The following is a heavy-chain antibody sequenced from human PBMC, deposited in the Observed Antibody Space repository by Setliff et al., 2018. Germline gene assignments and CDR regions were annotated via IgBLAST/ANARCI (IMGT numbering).Heavy chain of an antibody. V-gene: IGHV4-31*02. J-gene: IGHJ4*02. CDR1: GSSISSGGYY. D-gene: IGHD3-16*02. Sequence: PSETLSLTCTVSGSSISSGGYYWSWIRQHPGKGLEWIGYIYYSGSTYYNPSLKSRVTISVDTSKNQFSLKLSSVTAADTAVYYCARDNNPGYRGYWGRFDYWGQGTLVTVSS. CDR2: IYYSGST. CDR3: ARDNNPGYRGYWGRFDY.